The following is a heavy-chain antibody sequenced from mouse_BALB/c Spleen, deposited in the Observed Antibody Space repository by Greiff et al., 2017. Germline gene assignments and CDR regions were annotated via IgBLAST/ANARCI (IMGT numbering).Heavy chain of an antibody. J-gene: IGHJ4*01. CDR3: ARGSTMITRGAMDY. CDR1: GYTFTSYY. Sequence: VKLQQSGPELVKPGASVKMSCKASGYTFTSYYIHWVKQRPGQGLEWIGWIYPGDGSTKYNEKFKGKTALTADKSSSTAYMLLSSLTSEDSAIYFCARGSTMITRGAMDYWGQGTSVTVSS. V-gene: IGHV1S56*01. D-gene: IGHD2-4*01. CDR2: IYPGDGST.